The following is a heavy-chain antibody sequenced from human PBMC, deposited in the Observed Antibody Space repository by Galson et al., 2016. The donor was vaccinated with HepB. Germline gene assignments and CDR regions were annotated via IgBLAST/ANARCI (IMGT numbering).Heavy chain of an antibody. V-gene: IGHV4-39*01. D-gene: IGHD5/OR15-5a*01. J-gene: IGHJ4*02. Sequence: LSLTCTVSGGPVNSSNFYWAWLRQPPGKGLEWIGSFFYNGRTCYTPSLQSRVAISADMSKNQFSLKLTSVTASDTAIYFCARVSVRYFDYWGQGTLVTVSS. CDR1: GGPVNSSNFY. CDR2: FFYNGRT. CDR3: ARVSVRYFDY.